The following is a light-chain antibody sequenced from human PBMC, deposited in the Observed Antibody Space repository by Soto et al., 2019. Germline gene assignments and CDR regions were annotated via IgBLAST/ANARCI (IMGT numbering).Light chain of an antibody. CDR1: SSDVGSHNY. V-gene: IGLV2-14*01. CDR2: EVN. CDR3: SSYSSNSTNYV. J-gene: IGLJ1*01. Sequence: QSALTQPASVSGSPGQSITISCTGTSSDVGSHNYVSWYQQHPGKAPKLIIFEVNSRPSGVSNRFSGSKSGSAASLTISGLQAEDEADYYCSSYSSNSTNYVLGGGTKVT.